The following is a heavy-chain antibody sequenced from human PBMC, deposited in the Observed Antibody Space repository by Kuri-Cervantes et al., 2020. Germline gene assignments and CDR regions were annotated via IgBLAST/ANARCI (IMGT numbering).Heavy chain of an antibody. J-gene: IGHJ1*01. Sequence: GSLRLSCAASGFPFRSYSMDWIRQPPGKGLEWIGEINHSGRTNYNPSLKSRVTISVDTSKNQFSLRLTSVTAADTAVYYCARGLPTSYWGQGTLVTVSS. CDR1: GFPFRSYS. V-gene: IGHV4-34*01. CDR3: ARGLPTSY. CDR2: INHSGRT.